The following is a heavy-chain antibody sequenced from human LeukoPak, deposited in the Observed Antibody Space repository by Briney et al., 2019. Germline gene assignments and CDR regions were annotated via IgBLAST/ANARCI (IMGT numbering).Heavy chain of an antibody. J-gene: IGHJ6*02. CDR2: ISYDGSNK. V-gene: IGHV3-30*04. CDR1: GFTFSSYA. Sequence: GGSLRLSCAASGFTFSSYAMHWVRQAPGKGLEWVGVISYDGSNKYYADSVKGRFTISRDNSKNTLYLQMNSLRAEDTAVYYCARADYYGSGTNYYGMDVWGQGTTVTVSS. D-gene: IGHD3-10*01. CDR3: ARADYYGSGTNYYGMDV.